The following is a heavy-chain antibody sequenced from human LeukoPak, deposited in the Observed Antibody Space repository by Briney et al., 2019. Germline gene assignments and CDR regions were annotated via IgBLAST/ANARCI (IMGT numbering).Heavy chain of an antibody. D-gene: IGHD3-16*01. CDR2: IGHNGTT. CDR1: GGSFNDYN. V-gene: IGHV4-34*01. CDR3: ARANTFSGNMDV. Sequence: SETLSLTCAVYGGSFNDYNWTWIRQPPGKGLEWIGEIGHNGTTNYNPSLKGRVTISVDTSKNQLSLSLTSVTAADTAVYFCARANTFSGNMDVWGQGTTVTVSS. J-gene: IGHJ6*02.